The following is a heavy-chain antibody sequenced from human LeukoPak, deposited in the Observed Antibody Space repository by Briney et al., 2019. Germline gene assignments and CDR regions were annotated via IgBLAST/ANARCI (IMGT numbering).Heavy chain of an antibody. D-gene: IGHD1-26*01. CDR2: IKQDGSEK. Sequence: AGSLTLSCVPSGFTFSSYWMSWVRQAPGRGREWVANIKQDGSEKYYVDYVKGRFTISRDNAKSSLYLQMNSLRADDTAVYYCARHSWSYLYYRMDVWGQGTTVTVSS. CDR1: GFTFSSYW. J-gene: IGHJ6*02. CDR3: ARHSWSYLYYRMDV. V-gene: IGHV3-7*01.